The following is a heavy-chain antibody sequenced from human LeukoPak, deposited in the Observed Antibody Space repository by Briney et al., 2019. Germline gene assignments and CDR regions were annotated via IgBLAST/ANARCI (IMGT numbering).Heavy chain of an antibody. CDR3: ARHRDSYALDY. CDR2: IWYDGSNK. CDR1: GFTFSSYG. D-gene: IGHD5-18*01. J-gene: IGHJ4*02. Sequence: GGSLRLSCAASGFTFSSYGMHWVRQAPGKGLEWVAVIWYDGSNKYHADSVKGRFTISRDNSKNTLYLQMNSLRAEDTAVYYCARHRDSYALDYWGQGTLVTVSS. V-gene: IGHV3-33*01.